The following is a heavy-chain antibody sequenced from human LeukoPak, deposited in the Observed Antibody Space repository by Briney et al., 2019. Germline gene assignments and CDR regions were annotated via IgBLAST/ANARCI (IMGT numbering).Heavy chain of an antibody. CDR1: GGSFSGYY. J-gene: IGHJ5*02. CDR3: AREEAAGTNWFDP. CDR2: INHSGST. Sequence: SETLSLTCAVYGGSFSGYYWSWIRQPPGKGLEWIGEINHSGSTNYNPSLKSRVTISVDTSKNQFSLKLSSVTAADTAVYYCAREEAAGTNWFDPWGQGTLVTVSS. V-gene: IGHV4-34*01. D-gene: IGHD6-13*01.